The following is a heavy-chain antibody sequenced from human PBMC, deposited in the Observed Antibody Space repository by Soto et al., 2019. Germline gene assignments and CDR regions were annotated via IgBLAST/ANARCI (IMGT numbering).Heavy chain of an antibody. CDR3: ARLNMAAAGPVDY. CDR1: GYTFTSYA. J-gene: IGHJ4*02. CDR2: INAGNGNT. Sequence: QVQLVQSGAEVKKPGASVKVSCKASGYTFTSYAMHWVRQAPGQRLEWMGWINAGNGNTKYSQKFQGRVTIPRDTSASTAYMELSSLRSEDTAVYYCARLNMAAAGPVDYWGQGTLVTVSS. V-gene: IGHV1-3*01. D-gene: IGHD6-13*01.